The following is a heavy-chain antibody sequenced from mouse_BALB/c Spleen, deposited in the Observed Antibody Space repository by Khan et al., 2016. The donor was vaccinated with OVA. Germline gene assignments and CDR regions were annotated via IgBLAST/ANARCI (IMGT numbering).Heavy chain of an antibody. CDR2: ISGDSSTI. D-gene: IGHD1-1*01. V-gene: IGHV5-17*02. J-gene: IGHJ2*01. CDR3: ATSYYYGYYFDY. Sequence: EVELVESGGGLVQPGGSRKLSCAASGFTFSSYGMHWVRQAPEKGLEWVAYISGDSSTIYYTDTVKGRFTISRDNHKQSLSLLMTRLMAEDTAMYYCATSYYYGYYFDYWGPGTTLTVSS. CDR1: GFTFSSYG.